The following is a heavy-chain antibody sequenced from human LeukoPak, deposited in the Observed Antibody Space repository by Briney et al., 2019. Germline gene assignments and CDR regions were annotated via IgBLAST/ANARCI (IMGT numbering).Heavy chain of an antibody. D-gene: IGHD3-3*01. CDR1: GFNFYDYY. CDR3: AILEQQSPLDP. V-gene: IGHV3-11*01. CDR2: ISSSGGTM. Sequence: GGSLRLSCTASGFNFYDYYMSWIRQAPGKGLEWVSYISSSGGTMYYADSVKGRFTISRDNAKNSLYLQMNSLRAEDTAVYYCAILEQQSPLDPWGQGTLVTVSS. J-gene: IGHJ5*02.